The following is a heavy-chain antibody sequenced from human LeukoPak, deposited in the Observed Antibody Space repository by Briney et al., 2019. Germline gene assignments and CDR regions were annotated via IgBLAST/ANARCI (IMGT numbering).Heavy chain of an antibody. J-gene: IGHJ4*02. CDR3: AKQMAVDYFDY. Sequence: GGSLRLSCAASGFTFSSYWLSWVRQAPGKGLEWVANIKQDGSEKYYVDSVKGRFTISRDNAKNLLYLQMNSLRAEDTAVYYCAKQMAVDYFDYWGQGTLVTVSS. D-gene: IGHD5-24*01. CDR1: GFTFSSYW. CDR2: IKQDGSEK. V-gene: IGHV3-7*01.